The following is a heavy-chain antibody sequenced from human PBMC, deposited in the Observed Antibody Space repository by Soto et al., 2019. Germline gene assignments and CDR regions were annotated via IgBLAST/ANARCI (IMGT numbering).Heavy chain of an antibody. CDR2: INHSGST. Sequence: SETLSLTCAVYGGSFSGYYWSWIRQPPGKGLEWIGEINHSGSTNYNPSLKSRVTKSVDTAKNQFSLKLSFVTAADTVVFYCASYVYCSSSFVYGMYVCGQGTTVTVSS. J-gene: IGHJ6*02. D-gene: IGHD6-6*01. V-gene: IGHV4-34*01. CDR3: ASYVYCSSSFVYGMYV. CDR1: GGSFSGYY.